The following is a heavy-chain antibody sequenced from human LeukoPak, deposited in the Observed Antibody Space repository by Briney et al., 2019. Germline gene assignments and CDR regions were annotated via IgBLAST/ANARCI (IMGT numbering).Heavy chain of an antibody. D-gene: IGHD3-10*01. CDR3: AKDPGAHYYGSGSYRRGSYFDY. Sequence: GGSLRLSCAASGFTFSSYGMHWVREAPGMGLEWVAFIRYDGSNKYYADSVKGRLTISRDNSKNTLYLQMNSLRDEDTAVYYCAKDPGAHYYGSGSYRRGSYFDYWGQGTLVTVSS. V-gene: IGHV3-30*02. CDR2: IRYDGSNK. CDR1: GFTFSSYG. J-gene: IGHJ4*02.